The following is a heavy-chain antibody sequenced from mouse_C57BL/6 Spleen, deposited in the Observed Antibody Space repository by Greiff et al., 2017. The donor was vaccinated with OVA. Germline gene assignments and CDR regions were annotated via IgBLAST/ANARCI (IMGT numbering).Heavy chain of an antibody. Sequence: VQLKQSGPELVKPGASVKISCKASGYTFTDYYMNWVKQSHGKSLEWIGDINPNNGGTSYNQKFKGKATLTVDKSSSTAYMELRSLTSEDSAVYYCARLPDGYYDYWGQGTTLTVSS. J-gene: IGHJ2*01. CDR1: GYTFTDYY. CDR2: INPNNGGT. V-gene: IGHV1-26*01. CDR3: ARLPDGYYDY. D-gene: IGHD2-3*01.